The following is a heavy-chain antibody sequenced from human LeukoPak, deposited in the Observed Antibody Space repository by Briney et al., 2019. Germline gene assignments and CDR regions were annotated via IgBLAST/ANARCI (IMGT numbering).Heavy chain of an antibody. J-gene: IGHJ4*02. CDR2: ISGGGRGT. Sequence: GGALRLSCVGSGFIFRRFAMSWGRQGPGGGVEWGSNISGGGRGTYYADSVKGGFTISRENTKNIEFLEMSSLRPEDTAVYFCAKRITATTAFYFDSWGQGALVTVSA. V-gene: IGHV3-23*01. CDR3: AKRITATTAFYFDS. D-gene: IGHD1-26*01. CDR1: GFIFRRFA.